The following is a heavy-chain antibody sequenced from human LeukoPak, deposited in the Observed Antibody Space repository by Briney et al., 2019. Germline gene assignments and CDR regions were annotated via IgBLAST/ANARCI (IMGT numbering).Heavy chain of an antibody. D-gene: IGHD4-23*01. CDR2: ISAYNGNT. J-gene: IGHJ4*02. CDR1: GYTFTSYG. Sequence: GASVKVSCKASGYTFTSYGISWVRQAPGQGLEWMGWISAYNGNTNYAQKPQGRVTMTTDTSTGTAYMELRGLRSDDTAVYYCGYGGNSVDYWGQGTLVTVSS. CDR3: GYGGNSVDY. V-gene: IGHV1-18*01.